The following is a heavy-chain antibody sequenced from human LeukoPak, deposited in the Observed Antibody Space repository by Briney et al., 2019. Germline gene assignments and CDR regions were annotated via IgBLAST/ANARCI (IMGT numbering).Heavy chain of an antibody. V-gene: IGHV1-8*01. CDR3: ARGARGGYVGESLGWFDP. CDR1: GYTFTSYD. D-gene: IGHD3-10*02. J-gene: IGHJ5*02. Sequence: GASVKVSCKASGYTFTSYDINWVRQATGQGLEWMGWMNPNSGSTGYAQKFQGRVTMTRNTSISTAYMELSSLRSEDTAVYYCARGARGGYVGESLGWFDPWGQGTLVTVSS. CDR2: MNPNSGST.